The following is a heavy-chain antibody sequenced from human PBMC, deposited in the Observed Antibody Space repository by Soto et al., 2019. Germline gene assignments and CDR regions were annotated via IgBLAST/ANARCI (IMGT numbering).Heavy chain of an antibody. D-gene: IGHD4-17*01. Sequence: EVQLVESGGGLVQPGGSLRLSCAVSGFTVSTNYMTWVRQAPGKGLEWVSVLYSDDTTYYTDSVKGRFTISRDNAKNTLYLQMTTLTAEDTAVDYCARVYDYGDYHDAFDIWGQGTPVAVSS. CDR1: GFTVSTNY. CDR3: ARVYDYGDYHDAFDI. J-gene: IGHJ3*02. V-gene: IGHV3-66*01. CDR2: LYSDDTT.